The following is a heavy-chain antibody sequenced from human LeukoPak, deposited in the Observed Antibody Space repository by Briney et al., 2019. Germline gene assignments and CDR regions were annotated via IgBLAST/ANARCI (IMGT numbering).Heavy chain of an antibody. CDR3: ARSVRYFDWSEAFDI. D-gene: IGHD3-9*01. J-gene: IGHJ3*02. Sequence: GGSLRLSCAASGFTFSSYAMSWVRQAPGKGLEWVAVISYDGSNKYYADSVKGRFTISRDNSKNTLYLQMNSLRAENTAVYYCARSVRYFDWSEAFDIWGQGTMVTVSS. CDR1: GFTFSSYA. V-gene: IGHV3-30*04. CDR2: ISYDGSNK.